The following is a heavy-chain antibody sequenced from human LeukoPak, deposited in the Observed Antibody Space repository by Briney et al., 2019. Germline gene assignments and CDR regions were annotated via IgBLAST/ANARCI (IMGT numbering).Heavy chain of an antibody. V-gene: IGHV4-59*12. CDR3: ARDGGYCSGGSCYSMSWFDP. D-gene: IGHD2-15*01. CDR2: IYYSGST. Sequence: SETLSLTCTVSGGSISSYYWSWIRQPPGKGMEWIGFIYYSGSTHYNPSLKSRVTLSVDTSKNQFSLKLSSVTAADTAVYYCARDGGYCSGGSCYSMSWFDPWGQGTLVTVSS. J-gene: IGHJ5*02. CDR1: GGSISSYY.